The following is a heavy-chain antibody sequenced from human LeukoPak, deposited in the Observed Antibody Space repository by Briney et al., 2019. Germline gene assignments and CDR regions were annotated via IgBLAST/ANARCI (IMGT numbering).Heavy chain of an antibody. Sequence: PGGSLRLSCAASGFTFSSYAMHWVRQAPGKGLEYVSAISSNGGSTYYANSVKGRFTISRDNSKNTLYLQMGSLRAEDMAVYYCARARHSSVGFDYWGQGTLVTVSS. D-gene: IGHD6-19*01. V-gene: IGHV3-64*01. CDR1: GFTFSSYA. CDR2: ISSNGGST. J-gene: IGHJ4*02. CDR3: ARARHSSVGFDY.